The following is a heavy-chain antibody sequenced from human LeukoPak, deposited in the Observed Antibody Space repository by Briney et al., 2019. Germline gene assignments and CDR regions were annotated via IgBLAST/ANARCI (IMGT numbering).Heavy chain of an antibody. V-gene: IGHV3-21*04. J-gene: IGHJ4*02. CDR1: GFTFSNYS. D-gene: IGHD1-1*01. CDR3: AKDRDSTSSRSTYFDS. CDR2: ISSSSSYI. Sequence: NAGGSLRLSCAASGFTFSNYSMNWVRQAPGKGLEWVSSISSSSSYIYYADSVKGRFTISRDNSKNTLYLQMNTLRAEDTALYYCAKDRDSTSSRSTYFDSWGQGTLVSVSS.